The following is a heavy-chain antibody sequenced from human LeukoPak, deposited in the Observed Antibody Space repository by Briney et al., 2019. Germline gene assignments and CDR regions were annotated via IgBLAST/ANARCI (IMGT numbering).Heavy chain of an antibody. Sequence: ASVKVSCKASGYTFTSYGISWVRQAPGQGLEWMGWISAYNGNTNYAQKLQGRVTMTTDTSTSTAYMELRMLRSDDTAVYYCPRSDSSGYLTFFDYWGQGTLVTVSS. CDR2: ISAYNGNT. CDR1: GYTFTSYG. D-gene: IGHD3-22*01. V-gene: IGHV1-18*01. CDR3: PRSDSSGYLTFFDY. J-gene: IGHJ4*02.